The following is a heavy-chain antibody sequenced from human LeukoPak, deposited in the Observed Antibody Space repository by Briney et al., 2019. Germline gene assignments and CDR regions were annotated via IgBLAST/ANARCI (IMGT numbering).Heavy chain of an antibody. CDR3: ARTSAVIVVVVTFFDC. Sequence: SETLSLTCTVSGGSISSSNYYWGWIRQPPGKGLEWIGSIYYSGSTYYNPSLKSRVTISVGTSKNQFSLKLSSVTVADTAVYYCARTSAVIVVVVTFFDCWGQGTLVTVSS. V-gene: IGHV4-39*01. J-gene: IGHJ4*02. CDR2: IYYSGST. D-gene: IGHD3-22*01. CDR1: GGSISSSNYY.